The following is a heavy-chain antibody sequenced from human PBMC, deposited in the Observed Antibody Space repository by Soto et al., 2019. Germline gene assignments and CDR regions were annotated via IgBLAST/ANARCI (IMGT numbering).Heavy chain of an antibody. Sequence: SVKVSCKASGGTFSSYTISWVRQAPGQGLEWMGRIIPILGIANYAQKFQGRVTITADKSTSTAYMELSSLRSEDTAVYYCASEVDTAMVTPGYWGQGTLVTVSS. CDR2: IIPILGIA. CDR1: GGTFSSYT. D-gene: IGHD5-18*01. V-gene: IGHV1-69*02. CDR3: ASEVDTAMVTPGY. J-gene: IGHJ4*02.